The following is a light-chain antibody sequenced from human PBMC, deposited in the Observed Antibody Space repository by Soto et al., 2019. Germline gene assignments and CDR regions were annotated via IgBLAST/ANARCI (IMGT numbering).Light chain of an antibody. CDR2: DAS. V-gene: IGKV3-11*01. J-gene: IGKJ5*01. CDR1: QTVGNKY. Sequence: EIVLTQSPGTLSLSPGDGATLSFRASQTVGNKYLAWHQQKRGQAPRLLIYDASNRATGIPARFSGSGSGTDFTLTISSLEPEDFEVYYCQQRMNWPLTFGQGTRLEIK. CDR3: QQRMNWPLT.